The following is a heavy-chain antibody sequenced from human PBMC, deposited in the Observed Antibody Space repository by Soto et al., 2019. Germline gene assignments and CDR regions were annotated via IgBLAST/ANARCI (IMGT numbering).Heavy chain of an antibody. Sequence: PGGSLRLSCAASGFTFSSYAMHWVRQAPGKGLEWVAVISYDGSNKYYADSVKGRFTISRDNSKNTLYLQMNSLRAEDTAVYYCARDPYDSSGYYLTGPYGMDVWGQGTTVTVS. V-gene: IGHV3-30-3*01. CDR1: GFTFSSYA. J-gene: IGHJ6*02. D-gene: IGHD3-22*01. CDR3: ARDPYDSSGYYLTGPYGMDV. CDR2: ISYDGSNK.